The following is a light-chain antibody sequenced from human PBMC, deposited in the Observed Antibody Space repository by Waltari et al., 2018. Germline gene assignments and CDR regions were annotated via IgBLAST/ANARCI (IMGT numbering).Light chain of an antibody. CDR3: SSYAGSNNYVL. V-gene: IGLV2-8*01. CDR1: SSDVGGYNY. Sequence: QSALTQPPSASGSPGQSVTISCTGTSSDVGGYNYVSWYQQHPGKAPKLMIYDVNNPPSGVPDRFPGSKSGNSASLTVSGLQAEDEADYYCSSYAGSNNYVLFGGGTKLTGL. J-gene: IGLJ2*01. CDR2: DVN.